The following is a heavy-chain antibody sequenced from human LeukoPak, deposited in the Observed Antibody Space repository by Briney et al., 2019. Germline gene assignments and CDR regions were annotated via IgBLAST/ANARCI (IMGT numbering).Heavy chain of an antibody. Sequence: ASVKVSCKASGYTFTSYGISWVRQAPGQGLEWMGWISAYNGNTNYAQKLQGRVTMTTDTSTSTAYMELRSPRSDDTAVYYCARDLDLDDAFDIWGQGTMVIVSS. CDR2: ISAYNGNT. CDR1: GYTFTSYG. CDR3: ARDLDLDDAFDI. J-gene: IGHJ3*02. V-gene: IGHV1-18*01. D-gene: IGHD3-9*01.